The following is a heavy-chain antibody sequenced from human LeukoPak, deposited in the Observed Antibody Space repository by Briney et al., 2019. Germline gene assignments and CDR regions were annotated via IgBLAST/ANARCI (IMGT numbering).Heavy chain of an antibody. CDR3: ARVNPHGSTPYNWFDP. Sequence: SETLSLTCTVSGGSISNYYWSWIRQPPGKGLEWIGYIYYSGSTNYNPSLKSRVTISVDTSKNQFSLKLTSVTAADTAVYYCARVNPHGSTPYNWFDPWGQGTLVTVSS. V-gene: IGHV4-59*01. CDR1: GGSISNYY. D-gene: IGHD2-15*01. CDR2: IYYSGST. J-gene: IGHJ5*02.